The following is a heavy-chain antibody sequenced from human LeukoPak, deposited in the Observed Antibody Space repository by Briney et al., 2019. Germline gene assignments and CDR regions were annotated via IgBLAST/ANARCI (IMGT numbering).Heavy chain of an antibody. CDR1: GLTFSNYG. D-gene: IGHD2-8*01. CDR3: ARDRRSHGVCYKDY. J-gene: IGHJ4*02. V-gene: IGHV3-33*01. CDR2: TWYDGSNK. Sequence: GRSLRLSCAASGLTFSNYGMHWVRQAPGKGLEWVAVTWYDGSNKYYADSVKGRFTISRDNSKNTLYLQMNSLRAEDTAVYYCARDRRSHGVCYKDYWGQGTLVTVSS.